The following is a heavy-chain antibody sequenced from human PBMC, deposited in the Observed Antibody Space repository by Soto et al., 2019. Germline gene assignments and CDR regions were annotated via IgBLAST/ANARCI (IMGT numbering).Heavy chain of an antibody. V-gene: IGHV3-23*01. D-gene: IGHD3-22*01. CDR1: GFTFSSYA. CDR3: AKSSYYYDTLAFDY. CDR2: ISGSGAST. Sequence: GGSLRLSCAASGFTFSSYAMSWVRQAPGKGLEWVSAISGSGASTYYADSVKGRFTISRDNSKNTLYLQMNSLKAEDTAVYYCAKSSYYYDTLAFDYWGQGTLVTVSS. J-gene: IGHJ4*02.